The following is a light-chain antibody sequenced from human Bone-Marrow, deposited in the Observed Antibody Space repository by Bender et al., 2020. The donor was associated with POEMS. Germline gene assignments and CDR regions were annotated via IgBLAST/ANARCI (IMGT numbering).Light chain of an antibody. V-gene: IGLV3-21*02. CDR2: DDS. J-gene: IGLJ2*01. CDR3: QLWERGDVE. CDR1: NIGSKS. Sequence: SSVLTQPPSVSVAPGQTARITCGGDNIGSKSVHWYQQKAGQAPVLVVYDDSDRPSGIPERFSGSNSGNTATLTISRVDAGDEADYWCQLWERGDVEFGGGTKLTVL.